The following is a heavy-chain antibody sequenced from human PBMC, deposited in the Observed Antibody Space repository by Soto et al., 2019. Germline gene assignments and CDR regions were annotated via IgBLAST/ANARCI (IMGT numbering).Heavy chain of an antibody. Sequence: GESLKVSWKGSGYRFAGYLVVWVRPMPGKGLEWMGIIYPGDSDTRYSPSFQGQVTISADKSISTAYLQWSSLKASDTAMYYCARQADYDILTYYYGMDVRGQGTTVTVSS. CDR1: GYRFAGYL. D-gene: IGHD3-9*01. CDR2: IYPGDSDT. J-gene: IGHJ6*02. V-gene: IGHV5-51*01. CDR3: ARQADYDILTYYYGMDV.